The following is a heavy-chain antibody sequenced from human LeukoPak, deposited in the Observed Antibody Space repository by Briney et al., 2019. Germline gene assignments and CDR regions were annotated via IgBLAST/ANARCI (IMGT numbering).Heavy chain of an antibody. D-gene: IGHD3-3*01. CDR3: ARIRFLEDKESHYYYYYMDV. CDR2: IYYSGST. CDR1: GGSICSSRYY. Sequence: SETLSLTCTVSGGSICSSRYYWGWSRQPPGKGLEWIGSIYYSGSTNYNPSLKSRVTISVDTSNNQFSLKLSSVTAADTAVYYCARIRFLEDKESHYYYYYMDVWGKGTTVTVSS. J-gene: IGHJ6*03. V-gene: IGHV4-39*07.